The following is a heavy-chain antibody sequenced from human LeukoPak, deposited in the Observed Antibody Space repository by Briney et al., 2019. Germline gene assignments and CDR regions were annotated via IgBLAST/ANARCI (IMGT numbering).Heavy chain of an antibody. Sequence: SETLSLTCTVSGGSISSSSYYWGWIRQPPGKGLEWIGSIYYSGSTYYNPSLKSRVTISVDTSKNQFSLKLSSVTAADTAVYYCARDQVSSGWFNWFDPWGQGTLVTVSS. CDR1: GGSISSSSYY. J-gene: IGHJ5*02. V-gene: IGHV4-39*07. D-gene: IGHD6-19*01. CDR3: ARDQVSSGWFNWFDP. CDR2: IYYSGST.